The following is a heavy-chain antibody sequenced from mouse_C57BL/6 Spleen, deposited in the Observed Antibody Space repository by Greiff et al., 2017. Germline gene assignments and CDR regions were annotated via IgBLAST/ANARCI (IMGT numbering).Heavy chain of an antibody. J-gene: IGHJ1*03. D-gene: IGHD1-1*01. CDR2: IDPSDSET. CDR1: GYTFTSYW. Sequence: VQLQQPGAELVRPGSSVKLSCKASGYTFTSYWLHWVKQRPIQGLEWIGNIDPSDSETHYNQKFKDKATLTVAKASSTAYMQLSSLTSEDSAVYYCAREVYGSSYKYFDVWGTGTTVTVAS. V-gene: IGHV1-52*01. CDR3: AREVYGSSYKYFDV.